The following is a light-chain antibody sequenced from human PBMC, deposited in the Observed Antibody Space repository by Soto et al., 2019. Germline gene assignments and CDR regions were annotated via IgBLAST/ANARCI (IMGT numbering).Light chain of an antibody. CDR1: SSNIGAGYD. CDR2: GNS. Sequence: QSVLTQPPSVSGAPGQRVTIPCTGSSSNIGAGYDVHWYQQLPGTAPKLLIFGNSNRPSGVPDRFSGSKSRTSASLAITGLQAEDEADYYCQSYDSNLLVFGGGTKVTVL. J-gene: IGLJ2*01. CDR3: QSYDSNLLV. V-gene: IGLV1-40*01.